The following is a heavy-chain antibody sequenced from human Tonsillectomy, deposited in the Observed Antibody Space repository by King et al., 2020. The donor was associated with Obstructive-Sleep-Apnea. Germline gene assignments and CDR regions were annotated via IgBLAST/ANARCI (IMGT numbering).Heavy chain of an antibody. Sequence: QLVQSGAEVKKPGASVKVSCKASGYTFTGYYMHWVRQAPGQGLEWMGWINPNSGGTNYSQKFQGRVTMTRDTSISTAYMELSRLRSDDTAVYYCARIRGGGGGIEIDYWGQGTLVTVSS. D-gene: IGHD2-21*01. CDR1: GYTFTGYY. CDR3: ARIRGGGGGIEIDY. J-gene: IGHJ4*02. CDR2: INPNSGGT. V-gene: IGHV1-2*02.